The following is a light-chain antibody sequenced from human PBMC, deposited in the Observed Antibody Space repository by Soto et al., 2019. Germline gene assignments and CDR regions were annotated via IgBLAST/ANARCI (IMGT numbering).Light chain of an antibody. CDR1: QSLVHTDGNTY. CDR3: QQYNSYLWT. V-gene: IGKV2-30*02. CDR2: KAS. Sequence: DSVMPQSPLYLPVTLGQPASVSCRSSQSLVHTDGNTYLSWVQQRPGQSPRRLIYKASNRDSGVPDRFSGSRSGTEFTLTISSLQPDDFATYYCQQYNSYLWTFGQGTKVEIK. J-gene: IGKJ1*01.